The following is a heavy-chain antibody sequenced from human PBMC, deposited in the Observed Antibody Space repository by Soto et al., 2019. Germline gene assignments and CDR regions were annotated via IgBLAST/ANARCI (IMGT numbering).Heavy chain of an antibody. V-gene: IGHV4-61*01. CDR2: ISYSGST. CDR1: GGSVSSGSYY. CDR3: ARDRNGYGDY. J-gene: IGHJ4*02. Sequence: SETLSLTCTVSGGSVSSGSYYWLWIRQPPGRGMEWIGYISYSGSTNYNPSLKSRITLSIDTSKNQFSLKLSSITAADTAVYYCARDRNGYGDYWGLGTLVT. D-gene: IGHD5-18*01.